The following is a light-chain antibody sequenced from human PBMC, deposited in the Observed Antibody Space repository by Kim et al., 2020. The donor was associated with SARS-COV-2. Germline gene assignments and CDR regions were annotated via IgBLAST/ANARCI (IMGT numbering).Light chain of an antibody. V-gene: IGKV3-11*01. J-gene: IGKJ5*01. CDR3: QQRSSWPPT. CDR2: DAS. CDR1: HSICTS. Sequence: LSPGETASLSCSASHSICTSLAWCQPKPGQAPRLLIHDASNGATDIPARFSGSGSGTDFTLTISSLEPEDFAVYFCQQRSSWPPTFGQGTRLEIK.